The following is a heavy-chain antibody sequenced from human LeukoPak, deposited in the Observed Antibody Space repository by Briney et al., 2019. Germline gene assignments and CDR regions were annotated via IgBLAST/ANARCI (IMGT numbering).Heavy chain of an antibody. CDR1: GFTFSSYE. V-gene: IGHV3-48*03. CDR3: ARAAHNVMLWFGEHFDY. Sequence: GGSLRLSCAASGFTFSSYEMNWVRQAPGKGLEWVSYISSSGSTIYYADSVKGRFTISRDNAKNSLYLQMSSLRAEDTAVYYCARAAHNVMLWFGEHFDYWGQGTLVTVSS. J-gene: IGHJ4*02. D-gene: IGHD3-10*01. CDR2: ISSSGSTI.